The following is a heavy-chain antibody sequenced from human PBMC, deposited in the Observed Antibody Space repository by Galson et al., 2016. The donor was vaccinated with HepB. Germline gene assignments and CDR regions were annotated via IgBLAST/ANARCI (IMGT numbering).Heavy chain of an antibody. CDR3: AKAADYYDSSGYYYLNWFDP. CDR1: GFTFSSYG. Sequence: SLRLSCAAPGFTFSSYGMHWVRQAPGRGLEWVAVIWYDGSNKYYADSVKGRFTISRDNSKNTLYLQMNSLRAEDTAVYYCAKAADYYDSSGYYYLNWFDPWGQGTLVTVSS. CDR2: IWYDGSNK. D-gene: IGHD3-22*01. V-gene: IGHV3-33*06. J-gene: IGHJ5*02.